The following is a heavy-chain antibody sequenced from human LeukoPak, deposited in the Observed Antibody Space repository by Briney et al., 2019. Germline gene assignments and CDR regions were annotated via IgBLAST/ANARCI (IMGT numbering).Heavy chain of an antibody. CDR2: NSAYNRNT. CDR3: ARHGSYHTPFDY. J-gene: IGHJ4*02. CDR1: GYTVTSYG. Sequence: ASVKVSCKASGYTVTSYGISWVRQAPGQGLERMGWNSAYNRNTNYAQKLQHSVSMVPDTATSAADMELRSLRGGVTVVYYCARHGSYHTPFDYWLQGGLVTV. V-gene: IGHV1-18*01. D-gene: IGHD3-10*01.